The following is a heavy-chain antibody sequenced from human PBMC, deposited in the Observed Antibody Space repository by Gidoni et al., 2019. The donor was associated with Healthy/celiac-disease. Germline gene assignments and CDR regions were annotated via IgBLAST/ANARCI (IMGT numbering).Heavy chain of an antibody. CDR2: MRGSGGSR. V-gene: IGHV3-23*01. CDR3: AKDIAARPDYYYGMDV. D-gene: IGHD6-6*01. J-gene: IGHJ6*02. CDR1: GFTFSSYA. Sequence: EVQLLESGVGLVPPVGSLSLSCAASGFTFSSYAMSCVRQAPGKGLEWVSAMRGSGGSRYYADSVKGRFNISRDNSKNTLYLQMNSLRAEDTAVYYCAKDIAARPDYYYGMDVWGQGTTVTVSS.